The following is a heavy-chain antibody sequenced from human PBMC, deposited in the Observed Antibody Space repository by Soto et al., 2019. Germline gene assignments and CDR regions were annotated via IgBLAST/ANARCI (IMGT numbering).Heavy chain of an antibody. D-gene: IGHD4-17*01. J-gene: IGHJ2*01. CDR2: IKSKTDGGTT. CDR1: GFTFSNAW. V-gene: IGHV3-15*01. CDR3: TTGGDYGVVADPVWADWYFDL. Sequence: EVQLVESGGGLVKPGGSLRLSCAASGFTFSNAWMSWVRQAPGKGLEWVGRIKSKTDGGTTDYAAPVKGRFTISRDDSKNTLYLQMNSLKTEDTAVYYCTTGGDYGVVADPVWADWYFDLWGRGTLVTVSS.